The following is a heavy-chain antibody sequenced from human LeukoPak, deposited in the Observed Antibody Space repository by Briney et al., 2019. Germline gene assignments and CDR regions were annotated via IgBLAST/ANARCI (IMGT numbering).Heavy chain of an antibody. J-gene: IGHJ4*02. CDR3: AKGRDYDFWSGYQAY. CDR2: IYSCGST. CDR1: WFTVSSNY. V-gene: IGHV3-53*01. Sequence: GGSLTLSYAASWFTVSSNYMSWLRQAPRKGLEWVSVIYSCGSTYYAHSVNDRFTISIDNSKNTLYIQMNSMRAEDTAVYYCAKGRDYDFWSGYQAYWGQGTLVTVSS. D-gene: IGHD3-3*01.